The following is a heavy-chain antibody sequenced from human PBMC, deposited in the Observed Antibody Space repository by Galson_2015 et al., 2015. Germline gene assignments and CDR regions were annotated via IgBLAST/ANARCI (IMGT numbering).Heavy chain of an antibody. CDR2: ISSSSSYI. CDR3: ARVSGYGDFFDY. V-gene: IGHV3-21*01. Sequence: SLRLSCAASGFTFSSYAMSWFRQAPGKGLEWVSSISSSSSYIYYADSVKGRFTISRDNAKNSLYLQMNSLRAEDTAVYYCARVSGYGDFFDYWGQGTLVTVSS. D-gene: IGHD6-25*01. CDR1: GFTFSSYA. J-gene: IGHJ4*02.